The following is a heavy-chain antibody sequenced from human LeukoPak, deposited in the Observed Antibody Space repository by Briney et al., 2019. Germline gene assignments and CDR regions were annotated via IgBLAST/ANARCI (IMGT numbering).Heavy chain of an antibody. CDR3: ARESGYSSGLDV. CDR1: GFTFSIYS. D-gene: IGHD6-19*01. J-gene: IGHJ6*02. Sequence: GGSLRLSCAASGFTFSIYSMNWVRQAPGKGLEWISTITGTGGGTYYADSVKGRFTISRDNSKSTLYLQMNSLRAEDTAVYYCARESGYSSGLDVWGQGTTVTVSS. CDR2: ITGTGGGT. V-gene: IGHV3-23*01.